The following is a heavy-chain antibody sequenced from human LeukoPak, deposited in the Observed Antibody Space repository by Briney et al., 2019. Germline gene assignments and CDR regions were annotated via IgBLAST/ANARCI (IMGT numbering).Heavy chain of an antibody. Sequence: GGSLRLSCAASGFTFSSYAMHWVRQAPGKGLEWVAVISYDGSNKYCADSVKGRFTISRDNSKNTLYLQMNSLRAEDTAVYYCARDLGYDFWSGYFPTYYYYGMDVWGQGTTVTVSS. J-gene: IGHJ6*02. CDR3: ARDLGYDFWSGYFPTYYYYGMDV. CDR1: GFTFSSYA. D-gene: IGHD3-3*01. CDR2: ISYDGSNK. V-gene: IGHV3-30-3*01.